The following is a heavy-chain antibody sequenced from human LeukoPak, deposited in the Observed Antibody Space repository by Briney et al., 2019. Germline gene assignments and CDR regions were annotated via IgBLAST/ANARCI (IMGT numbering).Heavy chain of an antibody. CDR1: GFTFSTYG. V-gene: IGHV3-30*03. Sequence: TGGSLRLSCAASGFTFSTYGMHWVRQAPGKGLEWVAVISNDGSNKLYTDSVKGRFTISRDNSKNTLCLQMNSLRAEDTAVYYCARSDVDMAAWGQGTLVTVSS. CDR2: ISNDGSNK. D-gene: IGHD5-12*01. CDR3: ARSDVDMAA. J-gene: IGHJ5*02.